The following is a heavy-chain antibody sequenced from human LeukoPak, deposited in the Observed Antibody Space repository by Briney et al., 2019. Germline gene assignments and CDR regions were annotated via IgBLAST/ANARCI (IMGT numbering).Heavy chain of an antibody. CDR2: IRPSGDNT. CDR3: ARGLGSSSWSFDY. J-gene: IGHJ4*02. D-gene: IGHD6-13*01. V-gene: IGHV3-23*01. CDR1: GFTFSYYG. Sequence: GGSLRLSCAASGFTFSYYGMHWVRQAPGRGLEWVSSIRPSGDNTYYGDSVKGRFTISRDNSKNTLYLQMNSLRVEDTAIYYCARGLGSSSWSFDYWGQGTLVTVSS.